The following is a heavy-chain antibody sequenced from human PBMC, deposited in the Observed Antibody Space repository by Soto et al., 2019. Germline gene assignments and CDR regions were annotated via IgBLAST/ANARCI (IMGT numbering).Heavy chain of an antibody. D-gene: IGHD3-22*01. CDR2: ISSSGSTI. J-gene: IGHJ4*02. Sequence: SLRLSCSASVFTFSDYYMSWIRQAPGKGLEWVSYISSSGSTIYYADSVKGRFTISRDNAKNSLYLQMNSLRAEDTAVYYCARASYYYDSSGYYYVDYWGQGTLVTVSS. CDR1: VFTFSDYY. V-gene: IGHV3-11*01. CDR3: ARASYYYDSSGYYYVDY.